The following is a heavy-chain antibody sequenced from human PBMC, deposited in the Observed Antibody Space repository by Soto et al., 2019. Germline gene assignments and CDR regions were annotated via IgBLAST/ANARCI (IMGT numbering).Heavy chain of an antibody. D-gene: IGHD6-19*01. V-gene: IGHV3-23*01. CDR3: AKARTYSSGWYYFDY. Sequence: GGSRRLSCAASGCTFSTYAMSWVRQAPGKGPEWVSTISGSGGRTYYADSVKGRFTISRDNTKNTLYLQMNSLRAEDTAVYYCAKARTYSSGWYYFDYWGQGTLVTVSS. CDR1: GCTFSTYA. CDR2: ISGSGGRT. J-gene: IGHJ4*02.